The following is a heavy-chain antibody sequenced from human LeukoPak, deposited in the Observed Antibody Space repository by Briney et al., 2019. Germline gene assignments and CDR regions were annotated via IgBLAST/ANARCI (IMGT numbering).Heavy chain of an antibody. CDR2: TYYRSKWYN. V-gene: IGHV6-1*01. CDR1: GDSVSSNSAA. D-gene: IGHD3-16*01. Sequence: SQTLSLTCATSGDSVSSNSAAWNWIRQSPSRGLEWLGRTYYRSKWYNDYAVSVKSRITINPDTSKNQFSLQLNSVTPEDTAVYYCARDLEGDYVWGSYKRPFDYWGQGTLVTVSS. CDR3: ARDLEGDYVWGSYKRPFDY. J-gene: IGHJ4*02.